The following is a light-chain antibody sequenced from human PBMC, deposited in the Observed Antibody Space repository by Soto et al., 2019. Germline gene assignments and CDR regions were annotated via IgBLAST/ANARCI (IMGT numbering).Light chain of an antibody. CDR3: QHYNSPWR. CDR2: KAS. V-gene: IGKV1-5*03. J-gene: IGKJ1*01. Sequence: DIQMTQSPSTLSASAGDTVTITCRASQNITTWLAWYLQKPGKAPKLLIYKASTLETGAPSRFSGSGSGTEFTLTIRSLQPDEFATYYCQHYNSPWRFGQGTKVDI. CDR1: QNITTW.